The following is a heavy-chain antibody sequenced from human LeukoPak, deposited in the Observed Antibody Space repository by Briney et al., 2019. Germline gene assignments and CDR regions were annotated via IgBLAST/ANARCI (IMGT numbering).Heavy chain of an antibody. CDR2: IYYSGST. V-gene: IGHV4-30-4*01. J-gene: IGHJ4*02. Sequence: SETLSLTCTVSGGSISSGDYYWSWIRQPPGKGLEWIGYIYYSGSTYYNPSLKSRVTISVDTSKNLFSLKLSSVTAADTAVYYCARGGYCSSTSCYIFDYWGQGTLVTVSS. CDR3: ARGGYCSSTSCYIFDY. D-gene: IGHD2-2*02. CDR1: GGSISSGDYY.